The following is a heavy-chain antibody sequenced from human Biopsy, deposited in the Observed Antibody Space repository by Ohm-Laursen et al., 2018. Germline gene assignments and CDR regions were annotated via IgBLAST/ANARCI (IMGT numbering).Heavy chain of an antibody. CDR1: GGSISNYY. CDR2: IYSSGST. CDR3: AREPRIAAVAYFDP. J-gene: IGHJ5*02. Sequence: SETLSLTCTVSGGSISNYYWSWIRQPAGKGLEWIGRIYSSGSTNYNPSLKSRVTMSVDTSKNQFSLILSSTTAADTAVYYCAREPRIAAVAYFDPWGQGTLVTVSS. D-gene: IGHD6-13*01. V-gene: IGHV4-4*07.